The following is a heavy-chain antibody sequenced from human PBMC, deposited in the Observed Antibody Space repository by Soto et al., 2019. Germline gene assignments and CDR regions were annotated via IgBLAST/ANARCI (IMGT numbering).Heavy chain of an antibody. CDR2: TIPIFGTA. D-gene: IGHD3-3*01. V-gene: IGHV1-69*06. CDR1: GGTFSSYA. Sequence: GASVLVSWKTAGGTFSSYAISWVRQAPGQGLEWMGGTIPIFGTANYAQKFQGRVTITADKSTSTAYMELSSLRSEDTAVYYCARIPSSYDFWSVPPHAFDIWGEGTMVNVSS. J-gene: IGHJ3*02. CDR3: ARIPSSYDFWSVPPHAFDI.